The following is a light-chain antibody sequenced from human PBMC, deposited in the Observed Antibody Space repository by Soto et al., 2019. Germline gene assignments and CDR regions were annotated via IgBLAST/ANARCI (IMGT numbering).Light chain of an antibody. CDR2: GTS. CDR1: QTISSNY. CDR3: QQYVSWT. V-gene: IGKV3-20*01. Sequence: EFVLTQSPGTLSVSPGERATLSCRASQTISSNYLAWYQQKPGQAPSLLIYGTSNRATGMPDRFSGSGSGTDFTLTISRLEPEDSAIYYCQQYVSWTFGQGTKVEIK. J-gene: IGKJ1*01.